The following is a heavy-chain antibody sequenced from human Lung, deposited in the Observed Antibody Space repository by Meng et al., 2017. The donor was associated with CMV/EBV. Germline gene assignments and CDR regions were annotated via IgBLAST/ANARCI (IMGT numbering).Heavy chain of an antibody. CDR1: GFTFSSYS. J-gene: IGHJ4*02. D-gene: IGHD6-19*01. V-gene: IGHV3-21*01. CDR2: ISSSSSYI. CDR3: ARAEYSCGWYERYFGD. Sequence: GESLKISCAASGFTFSSYSMNWVRQAPGKGLEWVSSISSSSSYIYYADSVKGRFTISRDNAKNSLYLQMNSLRAEDTAVYYCARAEYSCGWYERYFGDWGQGXLVTVSS.